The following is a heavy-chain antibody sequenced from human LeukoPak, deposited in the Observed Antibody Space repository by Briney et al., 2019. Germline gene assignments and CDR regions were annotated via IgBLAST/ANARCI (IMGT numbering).Heavy chain of an antibody. J-gene: IGHJ5*02. CDR3: ARDYAVRIFGLQNGNWFDP. V-gene: IGHV3-30*01. CDR1: GFTFSSYA. D-gene: IGHD3-3*01. CDR2: ISYDRSNK. Sequence: HPGRSLRLSCAASGFTFSSYAMHGVRQAPPKGLAGVAGISYDRSNKCYADIVKGPFTISRDNSKNTLYLQMNSLRAEDTAVYYCARDYAVRIFGLQNGNWFDPKGQGTLVTVSS.